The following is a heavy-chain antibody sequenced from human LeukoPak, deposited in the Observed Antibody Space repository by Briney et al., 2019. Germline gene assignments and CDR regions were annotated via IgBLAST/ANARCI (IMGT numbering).Heavy chain of an antibody. CDR3: ARGPPVDTIY. D-gene: IGHD5-18*01. CDR1: GGSISSYY. V-gene: IGHV4-59*08. J-gene: IGHJ4*02. CDR2: IYQSGST. Sequence: SEALSLTCTVSGGSISSYYWSWVRQPPGKGLEWVGNIYQSGSTNYNPSLKSRVTISLDTSKNQFSLRLSSVTAADTAVYYCARGPPVDTIYWGQGTLVTVSS.